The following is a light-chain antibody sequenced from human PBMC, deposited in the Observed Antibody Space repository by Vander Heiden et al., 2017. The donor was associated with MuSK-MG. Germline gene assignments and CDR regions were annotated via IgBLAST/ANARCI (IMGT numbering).Light chain of an antibody. V-gene: IGLV3-19*01. J-gene: IGLJ2*01. CDR2: GKN. CDR1: SLRSYY. Sequence: SQLTQDPAVSVSLGQPVRITSQGDSLRSYYASWYQQKPGQAPVLVIYGKNNRPSGIPDRFSGSSSGNTASLTITGAQAEDEADYYCNSRDSSGNLVVFGGGTKLTVL. CDR3: NSRDSSGNLVV.